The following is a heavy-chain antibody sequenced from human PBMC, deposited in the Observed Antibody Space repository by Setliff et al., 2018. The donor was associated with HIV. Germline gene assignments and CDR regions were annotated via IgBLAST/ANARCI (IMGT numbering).Heavy chain of an antibody. CDR3: ARHPPRGYPKNWFDP. CDR2: IYPIDSET. CDR1: GYNFNTYW. V-gene: IGHV5-51*01. Sequence: GESLKISCKGFGYNFNTYWIAWVRQVPGKGLEWMGIIYPIDSETKYSPSFQGQVTISVDRSISTAYLQWNNLKASDSAIYYCARHPPRGYPKNWFDPWGQGTLVTVTS. J-gene: IGHJ5*02. D-gene: IGHD3-16*02.